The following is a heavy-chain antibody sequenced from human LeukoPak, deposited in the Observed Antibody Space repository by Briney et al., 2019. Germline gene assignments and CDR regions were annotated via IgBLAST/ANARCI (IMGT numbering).Heavy chain of an antibody. J-gene: IGHJ5*02. D-gene: IGHD3-3*01. V-gene: IGHV4-30-2*01. Sequence: SETLSLTCAVSGGSISSGGYSWSWIRQPPGKGLEWIGYIYHSGSTYYNPSLKSRVTISVDRSKNQFSLKLSSVTAADTAVYYCARELRFLEWLNWFDPWGQGTLVTVSS. CDR3: ARELRFLEWLNWFDP. CDR2: IYHSGST. CDR1: GGSISSGGYS.